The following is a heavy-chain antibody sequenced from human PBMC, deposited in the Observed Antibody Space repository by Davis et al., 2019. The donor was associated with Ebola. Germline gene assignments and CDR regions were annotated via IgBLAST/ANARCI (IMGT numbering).Heavy chain of an antibody. V-gene: IGHV3-23*01. CDR2: ISGSGGST. CDR3: VGSGFGY. Sequence: GESLKISCTDSVITLSSYAMTWVRQAPGKGLEWVSAISGSGGSTYYADSVKGRFTISRDNSKKTLYLQMNSLRAEDTAVYYCVGSGFGYWGQGTLVTVSS. CDR1: VITLSSYA. J-gene: IGHJ4*02. D-gene: IGHD6-19*01.